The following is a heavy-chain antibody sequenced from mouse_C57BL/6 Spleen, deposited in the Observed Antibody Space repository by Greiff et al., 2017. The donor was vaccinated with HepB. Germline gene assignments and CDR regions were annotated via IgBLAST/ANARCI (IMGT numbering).Heavy chain of an antibody. CDR3: ASYGYYVGYAMDY. Sequence: QVQLQQSGAELVRPGSSVKLSCKASGYTFTSYWMHWVKQRPIQGLEWIGNIDPSDSETHYNQKFKDKATLTVDKSSSTAYMQLSSLTSEDSAVYYCASYGYYVGYAMDYWGQGTSVTVSS. D-gene: IGHD2-3*01. CDR2: IDPSDSET. CDR1: GYTFTSYW. J-gene: IGHJ4*01. V-gene: IGHV1-52*01.